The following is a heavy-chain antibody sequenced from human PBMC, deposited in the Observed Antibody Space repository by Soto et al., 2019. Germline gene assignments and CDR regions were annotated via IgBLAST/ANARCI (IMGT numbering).Heavy chain of an antibody. J-gene: IGHJ4*02. CDR3: AKDLPAGRGGVYFDY. CDR1: GFTFISYA. D-gene: IGHD6-6*01. V-gene: IGHV3-23*01. Sequence: EVQLLESGGGLVQPGGSLRLSCAASGFTFISYAMSWVRQAPGKGLEWVSAVDGSGYSTYYADSVKGRFTISRDNSKNTSYLQMNSRRAEDTAVYFCAKDLPAGRGGVYFDYWGQGALVTVSS. CDR2: VDGSGYST.